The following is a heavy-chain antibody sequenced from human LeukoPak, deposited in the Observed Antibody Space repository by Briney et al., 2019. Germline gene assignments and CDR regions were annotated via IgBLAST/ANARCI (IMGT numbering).Heavy chain of an antibody. J-gene: IGHJ3*02. CDR3: ARGGEMATRTKAFDI. CDR2: ISSSGSTI. V-gene: IGHV3-11*01. D-gene: IGHD5-24*01. CDR1: GFTFSDYY. Sequence: GGSLRLSCAASGFTFSDYYMSRIRQAPGKGLEWVSYISSSGSTIYYADSVKGRFTISRDNAKNSPYLQMNSLRAEDTAVYYCARGGEMATRTKAFDIWGQGTMVTVSS.